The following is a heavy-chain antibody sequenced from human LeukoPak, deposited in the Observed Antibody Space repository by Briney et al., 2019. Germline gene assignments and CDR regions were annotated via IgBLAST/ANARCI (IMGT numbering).Heavy chain of an antibody. D-gene: IGHD2-15*01. CDR2: VWYDGSDK. V-gene: IGHV3-33*01. J-gene: IGHJ3*02. CDR1: GYSFSKYG. Sequence: GGSLRLSCVASGYSFSKYGIRWVRQAPGKGLEWVAVVWYDGSDKYYADSVKGRFTVSKDNSKNTLYLQMNSLRAEDTAVYYCARDLLRYCSGGSCLRGAFDIWGQGTMVTVSS. CDR3: ARDLLRYCSGGSCLRGAFDI.